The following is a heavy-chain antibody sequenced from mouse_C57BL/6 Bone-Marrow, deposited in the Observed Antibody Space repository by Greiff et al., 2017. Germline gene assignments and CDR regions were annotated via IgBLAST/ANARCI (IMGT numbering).Heavy chain of an antibody. V-gene: IGHV5-16*01. CDR1: GFTFSDYY. J-gene: IGHJ2*01. Sequence: EVKLMESEGGLVQPGSSMKLSCTASGFTFSDYYMAWVRQVPEKGLEWVANINYDGSSTYYLDSLKSRFIISRDNAKNILYLQMSSLKSEDTATYYCARDKDSYGSSYGFDYWGQGTTLTVSS. CDR2: INYDGSST. D-gene: IGHD1-1*01. CDR3: ARDKDSYGSSYGFDY.